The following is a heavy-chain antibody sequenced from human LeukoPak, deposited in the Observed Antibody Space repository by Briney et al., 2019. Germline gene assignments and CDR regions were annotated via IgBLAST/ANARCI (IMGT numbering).Heavy chain of an antibody. Sequence: PGGSLRLSCAASGFTVSSNYMSWVRQAPGKGPEWVSIIYRVGSTFYADSVEGRFTISRDNSKNTLYLQMNSLRAEDTAVYYCAKLGQVKSVVAAREIYFDYWGQGTLVTVSS. J-gene: IGHJ4*02. CDR2: IYRVGST. CDR1: GFTVSSNY. CDR3: AKLGQVKSVVAAREIYFDY. V-gene: IGHV3-66*04. D-gene: IGHD2-15*01.